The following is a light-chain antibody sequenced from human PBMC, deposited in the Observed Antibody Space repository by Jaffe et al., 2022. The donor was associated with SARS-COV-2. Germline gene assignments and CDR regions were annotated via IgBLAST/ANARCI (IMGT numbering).Light chain of an antibody. V-gene: IGLV3-1*01. Sequence: SYDLTQPPSVSVSPGQTATITCSGDKLGEKYASWYQQKPGQSPVLVIYQDKQRPSGIPERFSGSNSGNTATLTISGTQAMDEADYYCQAWDSSTYVFGTGTKVTVL. CDR2: QDK. J-gene: IGLJ1*01. CDR1: KLGEKY. CDR3: QAWDSSTYV.